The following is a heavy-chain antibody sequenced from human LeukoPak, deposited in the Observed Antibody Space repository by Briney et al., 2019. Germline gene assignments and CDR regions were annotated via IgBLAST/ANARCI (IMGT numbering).Heavy chain of an antibody. CDR2: ISFDGSNK. CDR3: AKDEVPVLSALTTVTLEKIDY. Sequence: GGSLRLSCAASGFTFSSYWMSWVRQAPGKGLEWVAVISFDGSNKYFADSVKGRFTISRDNSKNTLYLQMNSLGAEDTAVYYCAKDEVPVLSALTTVTLEKIDYWGQGTLVTVSS. CDR1: GFTFSSYW. D-gene: IGHD4-17*01. V-gene: IGHV3-30*18. J-gene: IGHJ4*02.